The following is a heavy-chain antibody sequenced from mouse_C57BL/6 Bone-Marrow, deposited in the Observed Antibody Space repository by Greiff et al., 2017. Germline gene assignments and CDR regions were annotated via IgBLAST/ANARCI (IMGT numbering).Heavy chain of an antibody. D-gene: IGHD1-1*01. CDR1: GFTFSSYT. V-gene: IGHV5-9*01. Sequence: EVMLVESGGGLVKPGGSLKLSCAASGFTFSSYTMSWVRQTPEKRLEWVATISGGGGNTYYPDSVKGRVTISRDNAKNTLYLQMSSLRSEDTALYYCARRRGSSYDAMDYWGQGTSVTVSS. J-gene: IGHJ4*01. CDR2: ISGGGGNT. CDR3: ARRRGSSYDAMDY.